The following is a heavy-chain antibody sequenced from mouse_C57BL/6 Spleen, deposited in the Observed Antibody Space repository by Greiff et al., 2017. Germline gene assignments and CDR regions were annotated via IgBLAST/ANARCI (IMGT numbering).Heavy chain of an antibody. CDR2: IDPSDSYT. CDR1: GYTFTSYW. Sequence: QVQLQQPGAELVMPGASVKLSCKASGYTFTSYWMHWVKQRPGQGLEWIGEIDPSDSYTNYNQKFKGKSTLTVDKSSSTAYMQLSSLTSEVSAVYYGASVEDVDYFDYWGQGTTLTVSS. J-gene: IGHJ2*01. CDR3: ASVEDVDYFDY. V-gene: IGHV1-69*01.